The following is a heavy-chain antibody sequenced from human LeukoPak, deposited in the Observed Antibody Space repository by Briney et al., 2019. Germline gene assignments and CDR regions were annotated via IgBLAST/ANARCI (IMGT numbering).Heavy chain of an antibody. CDR3: ARHSQHSRDLGSARNFDY. CDR2: IDYKGST. V-gene: IGHV4-59*08. D-gene: IGHD7-27*01. CDR1: GGSISSYY. J-gene: IGHJ4*02. Sequence: SEALSLTCTVSGGSISSYYWSWTRQPPGKGLEWIGYIDYKGSTNYNPSLKSRVTISVDTSKNLFSLRLTSVTAAVTAVYYCARHSQHSRDLGSARNFDYWGQGTLVTVSS.